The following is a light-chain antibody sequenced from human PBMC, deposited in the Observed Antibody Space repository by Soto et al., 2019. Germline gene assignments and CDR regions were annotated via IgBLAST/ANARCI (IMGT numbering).Light chain of an antibody. V-gene: IGKV3D-20*02. J-gene: IGKJ5*01. CDR1: QSVSSNY. CDR2: GAS. Sequence: DIVLTQSPGTLSLSPAEIATRYCGASQSVSSNYLAWYQQKPGQAPRLLIYGASTRATGVPDRFSGSGSGTDFTLTISSLEPEDSAVYYCQQRHMWPITFGQGTRLEIK. CDR3: QQRHMWPIT.